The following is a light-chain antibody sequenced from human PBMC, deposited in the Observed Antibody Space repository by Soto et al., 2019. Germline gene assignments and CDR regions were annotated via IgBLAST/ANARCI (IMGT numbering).Light chain of an antibody. J-gene: IGKJ1*01. CDR2: DAS. V-gene: IGKV3-15*01. CDR1: KTIASN. Sequence: EIVMTQSPATLSVSPGERATLSCRASKTIASNLAWYQQKPGQPPRLLIYDASTRATDIPARFTGSGSGTEFTLTISSLQSEDFAVFYCQQYNNWPPTWTFGQGTKVDVK. CDR3: QQYNNWPPTWT.